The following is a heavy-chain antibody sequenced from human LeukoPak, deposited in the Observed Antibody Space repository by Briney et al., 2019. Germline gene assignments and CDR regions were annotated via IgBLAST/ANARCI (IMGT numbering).Heavy chain of an antibody. D-gene: IGHD2-8*02. J-gene: IGHJ4*02. CDR1: GFTFSSFG. V-gene: IGHV3-48*02. CDR3: ARDHCTGGVCYYYSDY. Sequence: GGSLRLSCAASGFTFSSFGMYWVRQAPEKGLEWLSYISTSSGTMYYADSVKGRFTISRDNAKNSLSLQMNSLRDEDTAVYYCARDHCTGGVCYYYSDYWGQGTLVAVSS. CDR2: ISTSSGTM.